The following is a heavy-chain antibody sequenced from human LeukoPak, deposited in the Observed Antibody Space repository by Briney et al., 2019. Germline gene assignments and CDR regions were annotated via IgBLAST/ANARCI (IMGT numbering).Heavy chain of an antibody. D-gene: IGHD6-19*01. CDR2: ISGIGGST. CDR3: AKDSGIAVALDY. V-gene: IGHV3-23*01. CDR1: GFTFSRYA. J-gene: IGHJ4*02. Sequence: GGSLRLSCAASGFTFSRYAVRWVRQAPGEGLVWVSGISGIGGSTCYAESVKVRFTISRDNSNKTLYLQRNSLRAKDTAVYYCAKDSGIAVALDYCVQGTLVTDSS.